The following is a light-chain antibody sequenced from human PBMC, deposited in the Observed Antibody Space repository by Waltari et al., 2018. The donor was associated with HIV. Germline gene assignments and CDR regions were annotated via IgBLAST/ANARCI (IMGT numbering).Light chain of an antibody. CDR3: MQSIQPPPQN. Sequence: DIVMTQTQLSLSSIPGQQASMSCTSSQSLLHSDGKTYLYWYLQKPGQPPQLLIYEFSNRFSGVPDRFSGSGSGTEFTLKISRVEAEDVGVYYCMQSIQPPPQNFGQGTRLDIK. CDR1: QSLLHSDGKTY. V-gene: IGKV2D-29*01. CDR2: EFS. J-gene: IGKJ5*01.